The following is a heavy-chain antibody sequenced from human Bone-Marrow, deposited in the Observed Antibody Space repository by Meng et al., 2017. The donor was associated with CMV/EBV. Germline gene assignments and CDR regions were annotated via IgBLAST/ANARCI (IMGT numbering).Heavy chain of an antibody. Sequence: ASVKVSCKASGYTFPSYAISWVRQAPGQGLEWMGWISAYNGNTKFAQNLQGRVTMTRDTSTSTAYMELRSLRSDDTAVYYCARGQLWSGSGDIGYWGQGTLVTVSS. V-gene: IGHV1-18*01. CDR2: ISAYNGNT. D-gene: IGHD3-3*01. CDR3: ARGQLWSGSGDIGY. CDR1: GYTFPSYA. J-gene: IGHJ4*02.